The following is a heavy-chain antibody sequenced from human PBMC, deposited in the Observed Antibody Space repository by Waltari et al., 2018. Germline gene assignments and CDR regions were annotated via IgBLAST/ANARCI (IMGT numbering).Heavy chain of an antibody. CDR3: SRELPNRFDY. CDR2: VIPVFDTA. V-gene: IGHV1-69*01. Sequence: QVQLVQSGAEVKKPGSSVKVSCKASGGTFSSYAISWVRQAPGQGLEWMGGVIPVFDTANYAQKCEGRVTIAADESTSTAYMELSGLRSEDTAVYYCSRELPNRFDYWGQGTLVTVSS. CDR1: GGTFSSYA. J-gene: IGHJ4*02.